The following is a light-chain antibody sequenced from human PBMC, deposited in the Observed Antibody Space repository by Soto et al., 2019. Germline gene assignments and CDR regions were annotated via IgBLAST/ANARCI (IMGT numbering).Light chain of an antibody. CDR2: AAS. Sequence: DTQLTQSPSFLSASVGDRVTITCRASQDVSRSVGWYQQKPGKAPKLLISAASTLHSGVPSRFSGSGSGTDFTLTISSLQPEDFATYYCQQLWTYPLTFGGGTKVELK. J-gene: IGKJ4*01. V-gene: IGKV1-9*01. CDR1: QDVSRS. CDR3: QQLWTYPLT.